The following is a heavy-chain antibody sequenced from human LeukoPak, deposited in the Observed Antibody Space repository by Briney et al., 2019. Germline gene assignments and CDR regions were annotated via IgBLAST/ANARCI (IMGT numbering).Heavy chain of an antibody. J-gene: IGHJ4*02. CDR3: ARGRPYYDYVWGSYRQTYYFDY. Sequence: PSETLSLTCAVYGGSFSGYYWSWIRQPPGQGLEWIGEINHSGSTNYNPSLKSRVTISVDTSKNQFSLKLSSVTAADTAVYYYARGRPYYDYVWGSYRQTYYFDYWGQGTLVTVSS. D-gene: IGHD3-16*02. CDR2: INHSGST. CDR1: GGSFSGYY. V-gene: IGHV4-34*01.